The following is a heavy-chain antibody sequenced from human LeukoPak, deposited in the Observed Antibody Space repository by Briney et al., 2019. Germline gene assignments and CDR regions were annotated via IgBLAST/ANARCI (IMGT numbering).Heavy chain of an antibody. Sequence: ASVKVSCKASGYTFSSYGISWVPQGPGERLERMGWISAYNGNTNYALKLQGRVNMTTDTSTSTAYMALRSLGSDDTAVYYFARGFSRVRGKDCSGGSCYSISTGMDVWGQGTTVTVSS. CDR1: GYTFSSYG. J-gene: IGHJ6*02. D-gene: IGHD2-15*01. CDR3: ARGFSRVRGKDCSGGSCYSISTGMDV. V-gene: IGHV1-18*01. CDR2: ISAYNGNT.